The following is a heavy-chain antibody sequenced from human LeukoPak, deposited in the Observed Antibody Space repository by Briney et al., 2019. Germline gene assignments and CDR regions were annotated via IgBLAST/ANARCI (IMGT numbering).Heavy chain of an antibody. Sequence: GASVNVSCKASGYTFTEYYMHWVGQAPGQGLDWMGWINPNSGGTNYAQKFQGRVTMTRDTSISTGYMELSRLRFDDTAVYYCARGDAATGTDYWGQGTLVTVSS. CDR3: ARGDAATGTDY. CDR1: GYTFTEYY. J-gene: IGHJ4*02. CDR2: INPNSGGT. V-gene: IGHV1-2*02. D-gene: IGHD1-1*01.